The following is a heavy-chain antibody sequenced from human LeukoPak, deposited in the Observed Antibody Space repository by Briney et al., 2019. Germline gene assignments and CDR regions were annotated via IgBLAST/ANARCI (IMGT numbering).Heavy chain of an antibody. V-gene: IGHV4-39*07. CDR2: IYYSGST. D-gene: IGHD6-6*01. J-gene: IGHJ6*03. CDR1: GGSISSRSYY. CDR3: ARVVVAARRMDV. Sequence: SETLSLTCTVSGGSISSRSYYWGWIRQPPGKGLEWIGSIYYSGSTYYNPSLKSRVTISVDTSKNQFSLKLSSVTAADTAVYYCARVVVAARRMDVWGKGTTVTVSS.